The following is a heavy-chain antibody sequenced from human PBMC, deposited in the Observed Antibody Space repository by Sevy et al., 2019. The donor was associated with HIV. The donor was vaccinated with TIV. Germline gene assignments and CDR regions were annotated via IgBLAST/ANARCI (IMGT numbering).Heavy chain of an antibody. D-gene: IGHD2-8*01. V-gene: IGHV1-69*13. J-gene: IGHJ4*02. CDR3: TKDLMEATMDFDH. CDR1: GGTFSTYA. CDR2: IIPILGTT. Sequence: ASVKVSCKASGGTFSTYAFNWVRQAPGQGLEWVGGIIPILGTTNYAQKFQGRVSIIADESTGTAYMTLSRLTSEDTAVYYCTKDLMEATMDFDHWGQGALVTVSS.